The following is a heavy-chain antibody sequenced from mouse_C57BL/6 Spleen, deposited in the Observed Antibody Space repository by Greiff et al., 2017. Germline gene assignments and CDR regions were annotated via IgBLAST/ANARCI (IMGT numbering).Heavy chain of an antibody. J-gene: IGHJ4*01. CDR2: IHPNSGST. CDR1: GYTFTSYW. V-gene: IGHV1-64*01. CDR3: ARSPLYGSSLYYYAMDY. Sequence: VQLQQSGAELVKPGASVKLSCKASGYTFTSYWMHWVKQRPGQGLEWIGMIHPNSGSTNYNEKFKSKATLTVDKSSSTAYMQLSSLTSEDSAVYYCARSPLYGSSLYYYAMDYWGQGTSVTVSS. D-gene: IGHD1-1*01.